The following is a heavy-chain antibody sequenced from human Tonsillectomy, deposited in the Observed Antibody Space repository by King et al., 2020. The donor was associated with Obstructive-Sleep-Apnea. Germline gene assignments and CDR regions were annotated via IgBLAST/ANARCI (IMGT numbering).Heavy chain of an antibody. CDR2: ISWDGGST. D-gene: IGHD1-26*01. Sequence: VQLVESGGVVVQPGGSLRLSCAASGFTFDDYAMHWVRQAPGKGLEGVFLISWDGGSTYYAESVKGRFTISRDNSKNSLYLQMNSLRAEDTALYYCAKDLRRGGYSDAFDIWGQGTMVTVSS. CDR1: GFTFDDYA. V-gene: IGHV3-43D*03. CDR3: AKDLRRGGYSDAFDI. J-gene: IGHJ3*02.